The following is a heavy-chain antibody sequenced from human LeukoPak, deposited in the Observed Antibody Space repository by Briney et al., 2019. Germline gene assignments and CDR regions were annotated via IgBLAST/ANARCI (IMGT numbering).Heavy chain of an antibody. D-gene: IGHD3-22*01. CDR1: GASFNDYY. CDR2: VNHGGYT. Sequence: SETLSLTCAVYGASFNDYYWTWIRQSPGGELEWIGEVNHGGYTNYNPTLKHRVSLSVDTSKNQFSLKVNSVIAADTAVYFCARDMIVGGLGPFDIRGQGTIVTVSS. J-gene: IGHJ3*02. V-gene: IGHV4-34*01. CDR3: ARDMIVGGLGPFDI.